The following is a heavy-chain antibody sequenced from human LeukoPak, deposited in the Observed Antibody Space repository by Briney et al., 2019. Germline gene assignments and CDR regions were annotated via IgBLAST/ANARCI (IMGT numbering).Heavy chain of an antibody. CDR1: GGSIGSYY. V-gene: IGHV4-59*08. D-gene: IGHD5-12*01. J-gene: IGHJ4*02. Sequence: SETLSLTCTVAGGSIGSYYWSWIRQPPGKGLEWIGYIYYSGSTNYNPSLKSRVTISVDTSKNQFSLKLSSVTAADTAVYYCARRRGYSGYDIIDYWGQGTLVTVA. CDR2: IYYSGST. CDR3: ARRRGYSGYDIIDY.